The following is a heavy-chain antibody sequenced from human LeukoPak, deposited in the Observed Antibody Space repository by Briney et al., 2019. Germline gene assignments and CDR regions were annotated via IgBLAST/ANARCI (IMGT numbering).Heavy chain of an antibody. Sequence: GRSLRLSCAASGFTFSSYAMHWVRQAPGKGLEWVAVISYDGSNKYYADSVKGRFTISRDNSKNTLYLQMNSLRAEDTAVYYCARAPPPQSLLWFGELAFDYWGQGTLVTVSS. J-gene: IGHJ4*02. CDR2: ISYDGSNK. V-gene: IGHV3-30*14. CDR1: GFTFSSYA. CDR3: ARAPPPQSLLWFGELAFDY. D-gene: IGHD3-10*01.